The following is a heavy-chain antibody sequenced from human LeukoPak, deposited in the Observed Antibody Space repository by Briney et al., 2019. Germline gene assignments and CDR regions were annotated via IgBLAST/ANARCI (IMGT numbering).Heavy chain of an antibody. CDR3: ARATQRYCCGTTCFPYWFDT. J-gene: IGHJ5*02. CDR2: THTSGSP. Sequence: PSGTLSLTCTVSGGSMTHYFWKWIRQPPGKGLEWIGYTHTSGSPDYSRSLKSRVTISLDTSKNQFSLMLSSVTAADTAVYFCARATQRYCCGTTCFPYWFDTWGQGTLATVSS. V-gene: IGHV4-4*09. D-gene: IGHD2-2*01. CDR1: GGSMTHYF.